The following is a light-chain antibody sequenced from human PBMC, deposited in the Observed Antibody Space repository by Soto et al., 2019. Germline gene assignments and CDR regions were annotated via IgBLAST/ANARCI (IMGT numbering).Light chain of an antibody. V-gene: IGKV4-1*01. CDR3: QQYYSTPLT. J-gene: IGKJ4*01. Sequence: DIVMTQSPDSLAVSLGERATINCKSSQSVLYSSNNKNYLAWYQQKPVQPPKLLIYWASNRESGVPERFSGSGSGTDFTLSISSLQAEDVAVYYCQQYYSTPLTFGGGTKVEIK. CDR2: WAS. CDR1: QSVLYSSNNKNY.